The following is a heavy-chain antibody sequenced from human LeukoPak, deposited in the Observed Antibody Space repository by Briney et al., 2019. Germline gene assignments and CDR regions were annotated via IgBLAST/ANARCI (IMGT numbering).Heavy chain of an antibody. CDR1: GGSISSGSYY. D-gene: IGHD3-3*01. Sequence: SQTLSLTCTVSGGSISSGSYYWSWIRQPAGKGLEWIRRIYTSGSTNYNPSLKSRVTISVDTSKNQFSLKLSSVTDADTAVYYGARDNYDCWCRYTDYWGQGTLVTVSS. J-gene: IGHJ4*02. CDR3: ARDNYDCWCRYTDY. V-gene: IGHV4-61*02. CDR2: IYTSGST.